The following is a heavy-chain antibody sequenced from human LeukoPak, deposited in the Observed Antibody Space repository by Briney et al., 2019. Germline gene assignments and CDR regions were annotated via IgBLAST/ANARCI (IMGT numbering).Heavy chain of an antibody. CDR3: AREGSSAIITNWFDP. Sequence: GASVKVSCKASGYTFTGFYMHWVRQAPGQGLEWMGWINPDSGATDYAQKFQGRVTMTRDTSITTAYMELSRLTSDDTAVYYCAREGSSAIITNWFDPWGQGTLVAVSS. CDR1: GYTFTGFY. D-gene: IGHD5-12*01. V-gene: IGHV1-2*02. J-gene: IGHJ5*02. CDR2: INPDSGAT.